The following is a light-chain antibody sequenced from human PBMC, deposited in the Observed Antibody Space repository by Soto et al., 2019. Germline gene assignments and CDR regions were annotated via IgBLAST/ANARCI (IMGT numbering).Light chain of an antibody. CDR2: AAS. V-gene: IGKV1-5*03. CDR3: QQYDTYPYS. CDR1: ESMGNW. Sequence: DIQMIQSPSILPASVGDRVTITCRASESMGNWLAWYQQKPGKAPKLLIFAASDLETGVPSRFSGGGSGTEFTLTISGLQPDDFGTYYCQQYDTYPYSFGQVTKLEIK. J-gene: IGKJ2*03.